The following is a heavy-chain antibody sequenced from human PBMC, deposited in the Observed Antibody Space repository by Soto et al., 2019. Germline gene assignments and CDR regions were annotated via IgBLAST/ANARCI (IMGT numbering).Heavy chain of an antibody. CDR1: GYSFTSYW. CDR2: IYPGDSDT. J-gene: IGHJ6*02. V-gene: IGHV5-51*01. D-gene: IGHD3-3*01. CDR3: ASTPYYDFWSGYYGRTDYYYGMDV. Sequence: PGESLKISCKGSGYSFTSYWIGWVRQMPGKGLEWMGIIYPGDSDTRYSPSFQGQVTISADKSISTAYLQWSSLKASDTAMYYCASTPYYDFWSGYYGRTDYYYGMDVWGQGTTVTVSS.